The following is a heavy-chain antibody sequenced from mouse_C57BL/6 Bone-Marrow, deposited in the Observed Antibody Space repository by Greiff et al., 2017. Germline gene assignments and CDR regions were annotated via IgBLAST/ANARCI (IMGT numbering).Heavy chain of an antibody. CDR3: AKIYYYGVGYSDV. CDR1: GFTFSDYG. CDR2: ISSGSSTI. J-gene: IGHJ1*03. Sequence: EVKLVESGGGLVKPGGSLKLSCAASGFTFSDYGMHWVRQAPEKGLEWVAYISSGSSTIYYADTVKGRFTISRDNAKNTLFLQMTSLRSEDTAMYYCAKIYYYGVGYSDVWGTGTTVTVSS. D-gene: IGHD1-1*01. V-gene: IGHV5-17*01.